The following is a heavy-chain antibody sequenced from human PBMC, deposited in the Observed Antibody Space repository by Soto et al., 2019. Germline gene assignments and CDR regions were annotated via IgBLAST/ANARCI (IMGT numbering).Heavy chain of an antibody. CDR2: ISYDGSNK. J-gene: IGHJ5*02. V-gene: IGHV3-30*18. D-gene: IGHD3-10*01. CDR3: AKDRYGSGSYYIGWFDP. CDR1: GFTFSSYG. Sequence: GGSLRLSCAASGFTFSSYGMHWVRQAPGKGLEWVAVISYDGSNKYYADSVKGRFTISRDNSKNTLYLQMNSLRAEDTAVYYCAKDRYGSGSYYIGWFDPWGQGTLVTVSS.